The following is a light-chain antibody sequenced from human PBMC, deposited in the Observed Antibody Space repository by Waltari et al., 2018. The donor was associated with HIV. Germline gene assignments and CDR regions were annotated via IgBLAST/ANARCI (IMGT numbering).Light chain of an antibody. CDR2: DVT. CDR3: CSFTSTTCV. CDR1: SSDFGGYNY. V-gene: IGLV2-14*01. Sequence: QSALTQPASVSGSPGQSITISCTGTSSDFGGYNYVSSYQQHPGKAPKLMISDVTYRPSGVSNLFSGSRSGNTAYLTIAGLQAEDEADYSCCSFTSTTCVFGTGTKVTVL. J-gene: IGLJ1*01.